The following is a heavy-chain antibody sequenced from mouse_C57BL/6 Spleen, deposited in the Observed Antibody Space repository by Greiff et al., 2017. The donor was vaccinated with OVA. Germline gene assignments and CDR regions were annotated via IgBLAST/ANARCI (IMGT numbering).Heavy chain of an antibody. Sequence: VQLQQSGPELVKPGASVKISCKASGYAFSSSWMNWVKQRPGKGLEWIGRIYPGDGDTNYNGKFKGKATLTADKSSSTAYMQLSSLTSEDSAVYFCARSGGLLHYFDYWGQGTTLTVSS. V-gene: IGHV1-82*01. J-gene: IGHJ2*01. CDR1: GYAFSSSW. D-gene: IGHD2-3*01. CDR2: IYPGDGDT. CDR3: ARSGGLLHYFDY.